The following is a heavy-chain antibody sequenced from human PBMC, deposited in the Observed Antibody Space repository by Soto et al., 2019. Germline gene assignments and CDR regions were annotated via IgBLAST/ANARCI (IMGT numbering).Heavy chain of an antibody. J-gene: IGHJ4*02. CDR1: GFKFSDHY. CDR3: AGDPFYYASGF. CDR2: ISGGGTTI. V-gene: IGHV3-11*01. D-gene: IGHD3-10*01. Sequence: GGSLRLSCAASGFKFSDHYMTWIRQAPGKGLEWVSKISGGGTTIYYADSVKGRFTVSGDNAKNSLYLQMNSLSAEDTALYYCAGDPFYYASGFWGQGPLVTVSS.